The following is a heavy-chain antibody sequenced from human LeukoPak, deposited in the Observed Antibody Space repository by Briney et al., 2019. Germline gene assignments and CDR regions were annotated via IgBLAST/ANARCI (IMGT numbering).Heavy chain of an antibody. CDR3: ARVAVSGPTGWFDS. CDR1: GFTFSSYG. Sequence: GGSLRLSCAASGFTFSSYGMHWVRQAPGKGLEWVAFIRYDGSNKYYADSVKGRFTISRDNSKNTLYLQMNSLRAEDTAVYYCARVAVSGPTGWFDSWGQGTLVIVSS. J-gene: IGHJ5*01. D-gene: IGHD2-8*02. V-gene: IGHV3-30*02. CDR2: IRYDGSNK.